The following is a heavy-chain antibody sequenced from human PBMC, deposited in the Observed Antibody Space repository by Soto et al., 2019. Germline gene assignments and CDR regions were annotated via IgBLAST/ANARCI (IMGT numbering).Heavy chain of an antibody. D-gene: IGHD3-16*01. V-gene: IGHV3-30*01. J-gene: IGHJ3*02. Sequence: QVQLVHSGGGVVQPGRSLTLSCAASGFTFSDYAMHCIRQAPGKGLEWVAVVSYDGRTQHYADSVKGRFTISRDNSRNTFSLQMNGLKADDTAVYYCARARWVFGFDSWGQGTMVTVSS. CDR3: ARARWVFGFDS. CDR2: VSYDGRTQ. CDR1: GFTFSDYA.